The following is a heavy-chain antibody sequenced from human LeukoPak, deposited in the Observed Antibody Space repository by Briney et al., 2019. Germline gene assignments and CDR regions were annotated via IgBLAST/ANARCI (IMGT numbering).Heavy chain of an antibody. CDR3: AAGRPYSLLDY. CDR1: GSSLTELS. J-gene: IGHJ4*02. CDR2: FDIIDGET. Sequence: ASVTVSCTVSGSSLTELSLYWVRQAPGKGLEWMGGFDIIDGETFYAQKFQGRVTMTEDSSTDTAYMELRSLTSDDTAFYYCAAGRPYSLLDYWGQGTLVTVSS. D-gene: IGHD5-18*01. V-gene: IGHV1-24*01.